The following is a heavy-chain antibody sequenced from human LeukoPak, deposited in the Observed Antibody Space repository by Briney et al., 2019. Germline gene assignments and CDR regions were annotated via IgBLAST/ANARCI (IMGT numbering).Heavy chain of an antibody. V-gene: IGHV1-18*01. CDR2: ISAYNGDT. Sequence: ASVKVSCKASGYTFTSYAMNWVRQAPGQGLEWMGWISAYNGDTNYAQKFQGRVTLTTDRSTTTAYLELGSLRSDDTAVYYCARDPSNTSGWKTWFDPWGQGTLVTVSS. D-gene: IGHD6-19*01. CDR1: GYTFTSYA. CDR3: ARDPSNTSGWKTWFDP. J-gene: IGHJ5*02.